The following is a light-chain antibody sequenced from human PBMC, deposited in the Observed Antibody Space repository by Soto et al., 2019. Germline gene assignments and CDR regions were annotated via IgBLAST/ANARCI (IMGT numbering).Light chain of an antibody. Sequence: QSVLTQPASVSGSPGQSITISGTGTSSDVGGYKFVSWYQQHPGKAPKVMIYEVSNRPSGVSNRFSGSKSGNTASLTISGLQAEDEADYYCSSYTSSSTLVVFGGGTKLTVL. V-gene: IGLV2-14*01. CDR2: EVS. CDR3: SSYTSSSTLVV. CDR1: SSDVGGYKF. J-gene: IGLJ2*01.